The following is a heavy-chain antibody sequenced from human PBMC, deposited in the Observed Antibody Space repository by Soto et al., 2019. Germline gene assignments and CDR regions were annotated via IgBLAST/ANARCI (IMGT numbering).Heavy chain of an antibody. CDR1: GGSISSSSYY. Sequence: QLQLQESGPGLVKPSETLSLTCTVSGGSISSSSYYWGWIRQPPGKGLEWIGSIYYSGSTYYNPSLKSRVTISVDTSKNQFSLKLSSVTAADTAVYYCAREAQVVITTHGGIDYWGQGTLVTVSS. V-gene: IGHV4-39*02. J-gene: IGHJ4*02. CDR3: AREAQVVITTHGGIDY. CDR2: IYYSGST. D-gene: IGHD3-22*01.